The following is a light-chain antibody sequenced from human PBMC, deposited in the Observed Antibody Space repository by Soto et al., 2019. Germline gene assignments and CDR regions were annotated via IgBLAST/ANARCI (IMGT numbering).Light chain of an antibody. CDR3: QRYNSVPQA. Sequence: DFQMTQSPSSLSASVGDRVTITCRASEGIDNYLAWYQQKAGEVPKVLIYDASTLQSGVPSRFSGSGSGTHFTLIITSLQPEDVAIYYCQRYNSVPQAFGGGTKVEI. J-gene: IGKJ4*01. CDR2: DAS. V-gene: IGKV1-27*01. CDR1: EGIDNY.